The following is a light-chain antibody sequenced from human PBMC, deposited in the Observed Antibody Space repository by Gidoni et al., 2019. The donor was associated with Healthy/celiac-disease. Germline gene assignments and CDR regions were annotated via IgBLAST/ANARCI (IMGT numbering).Light chain of an antibody. CDR1: KLGDKY. V-gene: IGLV3-1*01. CDR3: QAWDSSTEAV. J-gene: IGLJ2*01. CDR2: QDS. Sequence: SYELTQPPSVSVSPGQTASMTCSGDKLGDKYACWYQQKPGQSPVLVIYQDSKRPSGIPERFSGSNSGNTATLTISGTQAMDEADYYCQAWDSSTEAVFGGGTKLTVL.